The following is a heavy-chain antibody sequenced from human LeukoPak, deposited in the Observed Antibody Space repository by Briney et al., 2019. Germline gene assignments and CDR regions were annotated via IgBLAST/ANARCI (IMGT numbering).Heavy chain of an antibody. J-gene: IGHJ3*02. Sequence: MSSETLSLTCTVSGGSISSYYWSWIRQPPGKGLEWIGYIYYSGSTNYNPSLKGRVTISVDTSKNQFSLKLSSVTAADTAVYYCARVQYLRMGNAFDIWGQGTMVTVSS. CDR1: GGSISSYY. CDR2: IYYSGST. D-gene: IGHD1-26*01. V-gene: IGHV4-59*01. CDR3: ARVQYLRMGNAFDI.